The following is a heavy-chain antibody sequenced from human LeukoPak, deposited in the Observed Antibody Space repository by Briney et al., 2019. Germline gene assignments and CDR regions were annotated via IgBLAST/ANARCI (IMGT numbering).Heavy chain of an antibody. Sequence: PSETLSLTCTVSGGSISSYYWNWIRQPPGKGLEWIGYIYYSGSTNYNPSLKSRVSISVDTSKNQFSLKLCSVTAADTAVYYCARDGLWPYYFDHWGQGTLVTVSS. V-gene: IGHV4-59*01. CDR1: GGSISSYY. J-gene: IGHJ4*02. CDR2: IYYSGST. D-gene: IGHD3-10*01. CDR3: ARDGLWPYYFDH.